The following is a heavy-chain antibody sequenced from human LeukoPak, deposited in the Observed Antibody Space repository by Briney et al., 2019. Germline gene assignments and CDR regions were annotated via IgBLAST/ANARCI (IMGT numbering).Heavy chain of an antibody. CDR2: TYTTGTT. CDR1: APSINSYY. J-gene: IGHJ4*02. D-gene: IGHD1-26*01. V-gene: IGHV4-4*07. Sequence: PSETLSLTCTVSAPSINSYYSGWVRQPAGEGLEWIGRTYTTGTTSYRPSLKSRLTMSVATSKNQFSLNLRSVTAADTVLYYCGRQGYTAAYYFLDYWSQGTLVTVSS. CDR3: GRQGYTAAYYFLDY.